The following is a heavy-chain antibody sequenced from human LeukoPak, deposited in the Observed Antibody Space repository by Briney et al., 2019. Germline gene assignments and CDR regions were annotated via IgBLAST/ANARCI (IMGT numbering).Heavy chain of an antibody. CDR2: INGSGGGT. CDR1: GFTFSSYA. D-gene: IGHD2-15*01. J-gene: IGHJ4*02. Sequence: GGSLRLSCAASGFTFSSYAMSWVRQAPEKGLEWVATINGSGGGTYYADSVRGRFTISRDDSENTLYLQMNSLKAEDTAVYYCTRQECSGGSCSYVDFWGQGTLVTVSS. V-gene: IGHV3-23*01. CDR3: TRQECSGGSCSYVDF.